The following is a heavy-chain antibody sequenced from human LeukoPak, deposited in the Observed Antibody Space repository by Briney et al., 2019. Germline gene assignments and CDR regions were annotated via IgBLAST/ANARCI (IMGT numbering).Heavy chain of an antibody. V-gene: IGHV3-21*01. Sequence: GGSLRLSCAASGFTFSSYSMNWVRQAPGKGLEWVSSISSSSSYIYYADSVKGRFTISRDNSKNTLYLQMNSLRAEDTAVYYCAKESSSSGIKHFDYWGQGTLVTVSS. CDR1: GFTFSSYS. CDR3: AKESSSSGIKHFDY. J-gene: IGHJ4*02. D-gene: IGHD6-6*01. CDR2: ISSSSSYI.